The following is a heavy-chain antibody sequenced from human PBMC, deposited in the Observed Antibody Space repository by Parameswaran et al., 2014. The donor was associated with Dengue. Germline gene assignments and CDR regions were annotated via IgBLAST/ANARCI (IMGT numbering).Heavy chain of an antibody. D-gene: IGHD3-16*01. CDR3: AREANDYVWGSPPFCYYMDV. J-gene: IGHJ6*03. Sequence: KWIRQPPGKGLEWVSSISSSSSYIYYADSVKGRFTISRGNAKNSLYLQMNSLRAEDTAVYYCAREANDYVWGSPPFCYYMDVWGKGTTVTVSS. CDR2: ISSSSSYI. V-gene: IGHV3-21*01.